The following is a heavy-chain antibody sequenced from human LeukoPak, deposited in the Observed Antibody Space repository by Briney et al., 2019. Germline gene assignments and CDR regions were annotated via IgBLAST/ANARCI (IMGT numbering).Heavy chain of an antibody. V-gene: IGHV3-48*03. D-gene: IGHD4-17*01. CDR3: ARGVDYGDYVPCLNWYFDL. CDR2: ISSSGNTI. CDR1: GFTFSSYE. J-gene: IGHJ2*01. Sequence: GGSLRLSCAASGFTFSSYEMNWVRQAPGKGLEWVSFISSSGNTIYNADSVKGRVTITIDNANNSLYLQMNSLRAEDKAVYYCARGVDYGDYVPCLNWYFDLWGRGTLVTVSS.